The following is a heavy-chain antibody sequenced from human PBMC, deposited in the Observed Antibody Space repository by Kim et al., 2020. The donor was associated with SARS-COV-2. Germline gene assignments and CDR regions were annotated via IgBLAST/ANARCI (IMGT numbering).Heavy chain of an antibody. Sequence: GGSLRLSCAASGFTFSSYAMSWVRQAPGKGLEWVSAISGSGGSTYYADSVKGRFTISKDNSKNTLYLQMNSLRAEDTAVYYCAKDGPYCSSTSCLGGAGYYYYCYRDVWGKGTTVSVSS. CDR2: ISGSGGST. CDR3: AKDGPYCSSTSCLGGAGYYYYCYRDV. V-gene: IGHV3-23*01. D-gene: IGHD2-2*01. J-gene: IGHJ6*03. CDR1: GFTFSSYA.